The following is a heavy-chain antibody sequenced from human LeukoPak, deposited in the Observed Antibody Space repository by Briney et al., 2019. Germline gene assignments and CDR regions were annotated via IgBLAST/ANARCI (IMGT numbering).Heavy chain of an antibody. V-gene: IGHV3-23*01. CDR3: AEDRGLRRLSYFDY. Sequence: GGSLRLSCAASGFTFSSYAMSWVRQAPGKGLEWVSAISGSGGSTYYADSVKGRFTISRDNSKNTLYLQMSSLRAEDTAVYYCAEDRGLRRLSYFDYWGQGTLVTVSS. J-gene: IGHJ4*02. D-gene: IGHD5-12*01. CDR2: ISGSGGST. CDR1: GFTFSSYA.